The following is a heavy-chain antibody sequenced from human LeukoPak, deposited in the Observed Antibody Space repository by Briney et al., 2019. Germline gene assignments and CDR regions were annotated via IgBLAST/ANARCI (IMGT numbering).Heavy chain of an antibody. Sequence: SETLSLTCTVSGGSISSRNYYWGWIRQPPGKGLGWIGSIYYSGSTYYNPSLKSRVTISVDTSKNQFSLKLSFVTAAETAVYYCAGERIYYGLDVWGQGTTVTVSS. D-gene: IGHD3-10*01. J-gene: IGHJ6*02. V-gene: IGHV4-39*01. CDR2: IYYSGST. CDR1: GGSISSRNYY. CDR3: AGERIYYGLDV.